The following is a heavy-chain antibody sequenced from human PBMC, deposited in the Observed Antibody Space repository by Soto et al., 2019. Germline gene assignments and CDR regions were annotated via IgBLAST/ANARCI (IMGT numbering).Heavy chain of an antibody. D-gene: IGHD3-10*01. J-gene: IGHJ4*02. V-gene: IGHV3-74*01. CDR3: SRCRGNYYFDY. Sequence: PGGSLRLSCAASGFTFSSYWMHWVRQAPGKGLVWVSRINSDGSSISYADSVKGRFTISRDNAKNTLYVQMNSLRAEDTAVYYCSRCRGNYYFDYWGQGTLVTVSS. CDR2: INSDGSSI. CDR1: GFTFSSYW.